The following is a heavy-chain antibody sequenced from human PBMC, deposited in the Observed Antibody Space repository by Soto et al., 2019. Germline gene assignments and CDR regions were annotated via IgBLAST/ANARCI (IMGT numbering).Heavy chain of an antibody. CDR2: IYTSGST. J-gene: IGHJ4*02. V-gene: IGHV4-4*07. CDR3: ARDLQFGQADY. Sequence: SETLSLTCTVSGGSISSYYWTWIRQPSGKGLEWIGRIYTSGSTNYNPSLKSRVTLSVDTSKNQFSLKLISVTAADKAVYYCARDLQFGQADYWGQGSHVTVSS. CDR1: GGSISSYY. D-gene: IGHD3-10*01.